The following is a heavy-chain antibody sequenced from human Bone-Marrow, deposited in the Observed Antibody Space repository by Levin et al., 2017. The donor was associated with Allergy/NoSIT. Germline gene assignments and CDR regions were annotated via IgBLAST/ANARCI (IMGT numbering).Heavy chain of an antibody. CDR1: GFTFSSYA. J-gene: IGHJ5*02. CDR2: ISGSGGST. Sequence: GSLKISCAASGFTFSSYAMSWVRQAPGKGLEWVSAISGSGGSTYYADSVKGRFTISRDNSKNTLYLQMNSLRAEDTAVYYCAKDRGYCSSTSCYLPHPDNWFDPWGQGTLVTVSS. V-gene: IGHV3-23*01. D-gene: IGHD2-2*01. CDR3: AKDRGYCSSTSCYLPHPDNWFDP.